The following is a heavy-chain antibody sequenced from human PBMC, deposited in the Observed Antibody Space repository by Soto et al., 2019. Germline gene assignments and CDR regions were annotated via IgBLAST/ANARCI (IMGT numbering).Heavy chain of an antibody. Sequence: SETLSLTCTVSGGSISSYYWSWIRQPPGKGLEWIGYIYYSGSTNYNPSLKSRVTISVDTSKNQFSLKLSSVTAADTAVYYCVRGHHLAVADTVWFDPWGQGTLVTVSS. CDR1: GGSISSYY. D-gene: IGHD6-19*01. CDR3: VRGHHLAVADTVWFDP. CDR2: IYYSGST. V-gene: IGHV4-59*01. J-gene: IGHJ5*01.